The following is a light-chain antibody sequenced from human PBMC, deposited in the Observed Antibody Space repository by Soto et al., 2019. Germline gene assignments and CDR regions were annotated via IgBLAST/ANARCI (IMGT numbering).Light chain of an antibody. J-gene: IGLJ1*01. CDR3: SSYAGSNNYV. CDR1: SSDVGGYNY. CDR2: EVS. Sequence: QSALTQPPSASGSPGQSVTVSCTGTSSDVGGYNYVSWYHQHPGKAPKLMIYEVSKQPSGVPDRFSGSKSGNTASLTVSGLQAEDEADYYCSSYAGSNNYVFGTGTKVTVL. V-gene: IGLV2-8*01.